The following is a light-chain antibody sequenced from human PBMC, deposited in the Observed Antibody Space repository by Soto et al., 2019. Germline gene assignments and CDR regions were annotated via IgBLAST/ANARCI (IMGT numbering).Light chain of an antibody. CDR2: RSS. J-gene: IGKJ4*01. CDR1: HSVSTNY. Sequence: FSPGERATLSGRASHSVSTNYLAWYQQKPGQAPKVLIYRSSSRATGVPDRFSGSGSGTDFTLTITRLEPEDFAVYYCQQYGSSPLTFGGGCKVDI. CDR3: QQYGSSPLT. V-gene: IGKV3-20*01.